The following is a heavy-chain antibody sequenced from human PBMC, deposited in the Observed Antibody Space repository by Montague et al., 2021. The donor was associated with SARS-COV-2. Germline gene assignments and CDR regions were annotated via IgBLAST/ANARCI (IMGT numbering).Heavy chain of an antibody. D-gene: IGHD6-19*01. J-gene: IGHJ3*01. V-gene: IGHV4-59*08. CDR1: GGSTASHY. Sequence: SETLSLTCTVSGGSTASHYWNWIRQSPGKRPQWIGYVYYNGDTKYNPSLQSRVTISIDTSEYQFSPGLNSVTAADTAVYFCARGWAFDPWGQGRLVTVSS. CDR2: VYYNGDT. CDR3: ARGWAFDP.